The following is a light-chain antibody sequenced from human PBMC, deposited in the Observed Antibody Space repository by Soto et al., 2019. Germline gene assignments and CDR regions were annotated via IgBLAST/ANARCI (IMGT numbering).Light chain of an antibody. CDR1: QVISNY. CDR2: AAS. CDR3: QKYNSAPRA. J-gene: IGKJ1*01. Sequence: IQMTQSPSSLSASVGDRVTITCRASQVISNYLAWYQQKPGKVPKLLIYAASTLQSGVPSRFSGSGSGTDFSLTISSQQPEDVATYYCQKYNSAPRAFGQGTQVEIK. V-gene: IGKV1-27*01.